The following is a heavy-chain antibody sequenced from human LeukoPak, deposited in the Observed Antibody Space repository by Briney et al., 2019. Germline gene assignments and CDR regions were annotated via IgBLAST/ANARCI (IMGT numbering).Heavy chain of an antibody. CDR3: AGSGGDY. CDR2: ISSGSSTI. Sequence: PGGSLRLSCVASGFSFTTSSMNWVRQAPGKGLEGVSYISSGSSTIYYADSVKGRFTISRDNAENSLYLQMNSLRDDDTAVYYCAGSGGDYWGQGTLVTVSS. J-gene: IGHJ4*02. CDR1: GFSFTTSS. V-gene: IGHV3-48*02.